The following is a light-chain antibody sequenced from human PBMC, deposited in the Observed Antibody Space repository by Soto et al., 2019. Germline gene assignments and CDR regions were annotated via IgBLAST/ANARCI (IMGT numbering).Light chain of an antibody. J-gene: IGKJ1*01. Sequence: DIQMTQSPSTLSASVGDRVTITCRASQSISSWLAWYQQKPGKAPKLLIYKASSLESGVPARFSGSGSGTEFTLTISSLQSDDFANYYCQQYDSYSQTFGQGTKVEIK. CDR1: QSISSW. CDR3: QQYDSYSQT. V-gene: IGKV1-5*03. CDR2: KAS.